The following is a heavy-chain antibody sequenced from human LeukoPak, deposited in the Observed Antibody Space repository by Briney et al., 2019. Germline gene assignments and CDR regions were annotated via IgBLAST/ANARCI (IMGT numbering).Heavy chain of an antibody. CDR3: ARHKRRDGFNDY. J-gene: IGHJ4*02. CDR1: GGSISSSSYY. Sequence: SETLSLTCTVSGGSISSSSYYWGWIRQPPGKGLEWIGSIYNSRSTYYNQCLKTRGTISVDTSKNQLPLKLSSVAAADTAGYYCARHKRRDGFNDYWGQGTLVTVSS. CDR2: IYNSRST. V-gene: IGHV4-39*01. D-gene: IGHD5-24*01.